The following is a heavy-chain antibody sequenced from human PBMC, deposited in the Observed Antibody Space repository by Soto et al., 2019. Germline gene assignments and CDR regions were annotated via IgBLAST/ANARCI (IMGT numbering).Heavy chain of an antibody. V-gene: IGHV3-66*01. CDR1: GFTDSSTY. J-gene: IGHJ3*02. D-gene: IGHD4-17*01. CDR3: ASPYGDCAFDI. Sequence: EVQLVESGGALVQPGGYLSLSCAASGFTDSSTYMSWVRQDPGKGLEWVSVIYSGGSTYNADSVKGRFTISRDKSKNALYLQMNRLRAEDTAVYYCASPYGDCAFDIWGQGTMVTVSS. CDR2: IYSGGST.